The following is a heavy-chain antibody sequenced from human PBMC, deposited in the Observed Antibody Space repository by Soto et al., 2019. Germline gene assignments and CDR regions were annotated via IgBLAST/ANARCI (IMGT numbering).Heavy chain of an antibody. D-gene: IGHD6-6*01. Sequence: QVQLQESGPGLVKPSETLSLTCTVSGGSVSSGSYFWSWIRQPPGKGLEWIGYIYYSGSTNYNPSLKSRVTISVDTSKNQFSLKQSSVTAADTAVYYFARDYSSSSNYYYYYGMDVWGQGTTVTVSS. CDR3: ARDYSSSSNYYYYYGMDV. CDR2: IYYSGST. J-gene: IGHJ6*02. V-gene: IGHV4-61*01. CDR1: GGSVSSGSYF.